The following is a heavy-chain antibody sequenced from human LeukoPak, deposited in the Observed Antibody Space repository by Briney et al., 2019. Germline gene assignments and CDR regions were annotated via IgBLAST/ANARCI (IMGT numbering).Heavy chain of an antibody. CDR2: ITSRDGGT. V-gene: IGHV3-23*01. CDR1: GFTFSIYA. CDR3: AKDRPNYYDSSGHYYRRNGDY. D-gene: IGHD3-22*01. Sequence: GGSLRLSCAASGFTFSIYAMSWVRQAPGKGLEWVSSITSRDGGTFYAESVKGRFTISRDNSENTLYLLMNSLRAEDTAVYYCAKDRPNYYDSSGHYYRRNGDYWGQGTLVTVSS. J-gene: IGHJ4*02.